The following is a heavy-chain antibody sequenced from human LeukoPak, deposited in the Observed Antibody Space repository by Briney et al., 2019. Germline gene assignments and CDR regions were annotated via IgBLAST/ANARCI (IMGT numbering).Heavy chain of an antibody. CDR1: GGSISSSSYY. J-gene: IGHJ4*02. Sequence: SETLSLTCTVSGGSISSSSYYWGWIRQPPGKGLEWIGSIYYSGSTYYNPSLKSRVTISVDTSKNQFSLKLSSVTAADTAVYYCARDKNGLRVFDYWGQGTLVTVSS. CDR2: IYYSGST. CDR3: ARDKNGLRVFDY. V-gene: IGHV4-39*07. D-gene: IGHD3-16*01.